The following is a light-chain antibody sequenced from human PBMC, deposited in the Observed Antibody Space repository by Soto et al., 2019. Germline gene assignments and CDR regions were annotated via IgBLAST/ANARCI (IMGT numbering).Light chain of an antibody. CDR1: QSLSKW. CDR2: QAS. V-gene: IGKV1-5*03. CDR3: QQYNLFPLT. Sequence: DIQMTQSPSTLSASVGDRVTITCRASQSLSKWLAWYQQIPGKAPKLLIYQASNLEDGVPSRFSGSGSGTEFTLTISGLQPDDFATYFCQQYNLFPLTFGGGTKVEIK. J-gene: IGKJ4*01.